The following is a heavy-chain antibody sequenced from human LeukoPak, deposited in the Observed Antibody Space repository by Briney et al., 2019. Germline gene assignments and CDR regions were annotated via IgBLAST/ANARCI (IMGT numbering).Heavy chain of an antibody. D-gene: IGHD2-21*02. J-gene: IGHJ4*02. CDR3: ANGGAYCGADCYLPAFDY. CDR2: IHYSGST. CDR1: GGSISTPGYY. Sequence: SETLSLTCTVSGGSISTPGYYWSWIRQHPGKGLEWIGYIHYSGSTYYNPSLRSRVTISVDTSKNQFSLKLSSVTAADTAVYYCANGGAYCGADCYLPAFDYSGQGTLVTVSS. V-gene: IGHV4-31*03.